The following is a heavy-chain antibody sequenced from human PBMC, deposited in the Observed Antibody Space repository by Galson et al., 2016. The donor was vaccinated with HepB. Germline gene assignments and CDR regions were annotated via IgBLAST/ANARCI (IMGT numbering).Heavy chain of an antibody. CDR1: GFSFSRYW. J-gene: IGHJ5*02. CDR2: IRADGSEN. D-gene: IGHD3-3*01. Sequence: SLRLSCAASGFSFSRYWMAWVRQAPGKGLEWLGNIRADGSENDYVGSVKGRFTMSRDNAQKSLFLQMTSPRAEDTAVYYCARENFWKLDQWGQGTLVTVSS. CDR3: ARENFWKLDQ. V-gene: IGHV3-7*03.